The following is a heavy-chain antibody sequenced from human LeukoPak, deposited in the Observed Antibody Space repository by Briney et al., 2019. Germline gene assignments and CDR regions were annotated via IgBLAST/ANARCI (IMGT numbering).Heavy chain of an antibody. CDR3: ARLTRGLWDISTGYYIAY. CDR2: IYHSGST. Sequence: SETLSLTCTVSGYSISSGYYWGWIRQPPGQGLEWIGSIYHSGSTYYNPSLKSRVTISVDTSKNQFSLKLSSVTAADTAVYYCARLTRGLWDISTGYYIAYWGQGTLVTVSS. V-gene: IGHV4-38-2*02. J-gene: IGHJ4*02. D-gene: IGHD3-9*01. CDR1: GYSISSGYY.